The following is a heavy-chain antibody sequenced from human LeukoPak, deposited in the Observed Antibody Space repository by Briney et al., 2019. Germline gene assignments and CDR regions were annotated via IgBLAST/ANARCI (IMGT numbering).Heavy chain of an antibody. J-gene: IGHJ4*02. CDR1: GFTFSSYA. V-gene: IGHV3-64*01. Sequence: GGSLRLSCAASGFTFSSYAMSWVRQAPGKGLEWVSAISGSGGSTYYANSVKGRFTISRDNSKNTLYLQMGSLRAEDMAVYYCARGQYYDFWSGYRVDYWGQGTLVTVSS. CDR3: ARGQYYDFWSGYRVDY. D-gene: IGHD3-3*01. CDR2: ISGSGGST.